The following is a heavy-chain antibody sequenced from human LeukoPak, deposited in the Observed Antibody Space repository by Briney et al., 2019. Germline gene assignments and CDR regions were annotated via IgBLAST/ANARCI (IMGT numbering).Heavy chain of an antibody. V-gene: IGHV4-4*07. CDR2: IYTSGNA. J-gene: IGHJ3*02. D-gene: IGHD3/OR15-3a*01. CDR1: GGPLSDSY. Sequence: PSETLSLTCTVSGGPLSDSYWSWIRQPAGEGLEWIGRIYTSGNADYNPSLKSRVTMSVDTSKNQFSLKLSSVTAADTAVYYCARGEDWTPGGGFDIWGQGTKVTVSS. CDR3: ARGEDWTPGGGFDI.